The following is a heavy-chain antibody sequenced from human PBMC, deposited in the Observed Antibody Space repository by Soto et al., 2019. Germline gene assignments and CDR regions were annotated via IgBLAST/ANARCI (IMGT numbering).Heavy chain of an antibody. D-gene: IGHD2-2*03. CDR2: IYYSGST. J-gene: IGHJ4*02. CDR1: GGSISSSSYY. Sequence: PSETLSLTCTVSGGSISSSSYYWGWIRQPPGKGLEWIGSIYYSGSTYYNPSLKSRVTISVDTSKNQFSLKLSSVTAADTAVYYCARHEKMTLGSQYLDSWGPGTLVTVSS. V-gene: IGHV4-39*01. CDR3: ARHEKMTLGSQYLDS.